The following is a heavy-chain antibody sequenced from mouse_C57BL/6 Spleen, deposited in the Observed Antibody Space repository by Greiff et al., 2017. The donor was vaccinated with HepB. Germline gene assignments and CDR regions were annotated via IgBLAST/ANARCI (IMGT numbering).Heavy chain of an antibody. J-gene: IGHJ3*01. CDR3: AVIYYDYGFAY. CDR1: GYSITSGYY. CDR2: ISYDGSN. D-gene: IGHD2-4*01. V-gene: IGHV3-6*01. Sequence: EVQLQESGPGLVKPSQSLSLTCSVTGYSITSGYYWNWIRQFPGNKLEWMGYISYDGSNNYNPSLKNRISITRDTSKNQFFLKLNSVTTEDTATYYCAVIYYDYGFAYWGQGTLVTVSA.